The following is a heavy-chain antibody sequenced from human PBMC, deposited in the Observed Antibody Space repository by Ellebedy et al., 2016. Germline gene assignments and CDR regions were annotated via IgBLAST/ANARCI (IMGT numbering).Heavy chain of an antibody. V-gene: IGHV3-30-3*01. D-gene: IGHD3-3*01. CDR2: ISYDGTNK. CDR1: GFTFRSYA. Sequence: GGSLRLSCATSGFTFRSYAMHWVRQAPGKGLEWVAVISYDGTNKYYADSVKGRFTISRDNSKNTLYLQMNSLRAEDTAVYYCASVYSSLTIFDAFDYWGQGTLVTVSS. CDR3: ASVYSSLTIFDAFDY. J-gene: IGHJ4*02.